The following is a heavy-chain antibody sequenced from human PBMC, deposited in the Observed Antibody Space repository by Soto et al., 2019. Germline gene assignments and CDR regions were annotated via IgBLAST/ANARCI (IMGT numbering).Heavy chain of an antibody. CDR1: GGSISSGGYY. D-gene: IGHD3-10*01. J-gene: IGHJ6*03. CDR3: ARLDYGSWSYVYYYYCYIDV. CDR2: IYYSGST. V-gene: IGHV4-31*03. Sequence: SETLSLTCTVSGGSISSGGYYWSWIRQHPGKGLEWIGYIYYSGSTYYNPSLKSRVTISVDTSKNQFSLKLSSVTAADTAVYYCARLDYGSWSYVYYYYCYIDVCGKGTTVTVSS.